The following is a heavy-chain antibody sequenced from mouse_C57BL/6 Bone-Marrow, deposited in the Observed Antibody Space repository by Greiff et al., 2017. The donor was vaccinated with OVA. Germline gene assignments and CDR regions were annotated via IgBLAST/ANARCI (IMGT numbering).Heavy chain of an antibody. CDR1: GYTFTDYY. CDR2: INPNNGGT. Sequence: VQLQQSGPELVKPGASVKISCKASGYTFTDYYMNWVKQSHGKSLEWIGDINPNNGGTSYNQKFKGKATLTVDKSSSTAYMELRRLTSEDSAVYYCSYGNDEWYFDVWGTGTTVTVSS. V-gene: IGHV1-26*01. CDR3: SYGNDEWYFDV. D-gene: IGHD2-2*01. J-gene: IGHJ1*03.